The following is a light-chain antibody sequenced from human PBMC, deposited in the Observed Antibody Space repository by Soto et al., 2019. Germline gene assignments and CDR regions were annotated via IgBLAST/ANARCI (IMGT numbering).Light chain of an antibody. CDR3: QQSYSLWT. CDR2: AAS. V-gene: IGKV1-39*01. Sequence: DIQMTQSPSSLSASVGDRVTITCRAIQSISSYLNWYQQKPGKAPKLLIYAASSLQSGVPSRFSGSGSGTDFTLTISSLQPEDFATYYCQQSYSLWTFGQGTKVDIK. CDR1: QSISSY. J-gene: IGKJ1*01.